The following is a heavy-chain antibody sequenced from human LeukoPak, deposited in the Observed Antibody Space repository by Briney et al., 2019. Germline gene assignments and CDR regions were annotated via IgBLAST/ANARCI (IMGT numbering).Heavy chain of an antibody. CDR2: IIPIFGTS. CDR3: ARDSYYYYDSSGYYYYFDN. J-gene: IGHJ4*02. CDR1: GGTFSSYA. D-gene: IGHD3-22*01. Sequence: GCSVKVSCKASGGTFSSYAISWVRQAPGQGLEWMGRIIPIFGTSNYAQKFQGRVTITTDESTSTAYMELSSLTSEDTAVYYCARDSYYYYDSSGYYYYFDNWGQGTLVTVSS. V-gene: IGHV1-69*05.